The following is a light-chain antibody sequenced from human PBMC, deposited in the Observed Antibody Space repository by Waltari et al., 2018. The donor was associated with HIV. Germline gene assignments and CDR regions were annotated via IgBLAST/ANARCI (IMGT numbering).Light chain of an antibody. J-gene: IGKJ1*01. CDR2: KIS. V-gene: IGKV2-30*01. Sequence: EAVLTQSPVSLSVALGRPASISCISSQSLIYTDVNTFLNGFHQSPGQSPRRLIYKISNRDSGVPDRFSGRGSVTEFTLHISRVEAEDVGIFYCMQSTHGPGTFGQGTKVEIQ. CDR3: MQSTHGPGT. CDR1: QSLIYTDVNTF.